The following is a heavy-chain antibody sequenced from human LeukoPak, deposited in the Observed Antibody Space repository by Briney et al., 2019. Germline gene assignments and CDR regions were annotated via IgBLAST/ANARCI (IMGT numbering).Heavy chain of an antibody. CDR3: AKGVEEAMVFDGYY. Sequence: GGSLRLSCSSSGFTFCSYAIHCVGQAPGKGLEYVSAISSNGGSTYYADSVKGRFTISRDNSKNTLYLQMSSLRAEDTAVYYCAKGVEEAMVFDGYYWGQGSLVTVSS. CDR2: ISSNGGST. V-gene: IGHV3-64D*06. D-gene: IGHD5-18*01. J-gene: IGHJ4*02. CDR1: GFTFCSYA.